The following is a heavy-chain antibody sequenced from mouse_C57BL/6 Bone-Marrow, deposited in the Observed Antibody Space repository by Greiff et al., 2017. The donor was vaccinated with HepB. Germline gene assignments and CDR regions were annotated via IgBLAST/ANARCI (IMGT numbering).Heavy chain of an antibody. Sequence: VQLQQSGAELVKPGASVKMSCKASGYTFTSYWITWVKLRPGQGLEWIGDIYPGSGSTNYNEKFKSKATLTVDTSSSTAYMQLSSLTSEDSAVYHCARGVSSGYGFAYWGQGTLVTVSA. V-gene: IGHV1-55*01. D-gene: IGHD3-2*02. J-gene: IGHJ3*01. CDR2: IYPGSGST. CDR3: ARGVSSGYGFAY. CDR1: GYTFTSYW.